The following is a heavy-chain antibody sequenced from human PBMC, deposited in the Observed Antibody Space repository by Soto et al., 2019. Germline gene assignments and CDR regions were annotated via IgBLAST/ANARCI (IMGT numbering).Heavy chain of an antibody. D-gene: IGHD6-13*01. J-gene: IGHJ6*02. CDR1: GYTFTGYY. CDR2: INPNSGGT. CDR3: AREDSSSWDGMDV. V-gene: IGHV1-2*02. Sequence: ASVKVSCKASGYTFTGYYMHWVRQAPGQGLEWKGWINPNSGGTNYAQKFQGRVTMTRDTSISTAYMELSRLRSDDTAVYYCAREDSSSWDGMDVWGQGTTVTVSS.